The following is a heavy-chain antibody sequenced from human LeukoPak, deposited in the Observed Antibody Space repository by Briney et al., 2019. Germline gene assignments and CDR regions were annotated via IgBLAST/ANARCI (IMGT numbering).Heavy chain of an antibody. CDR3: ARDRGYWYFDL. J-gene: IGHJ2*01. V-gene: IGHV4-59*01. Sequence: SETLSLTCTVSGGSISSYYWGWIRQPPGKGLEWIGHIYHSGSTNYNPSLKSRVTISIDMSKNHFSLKLSSVTAADTAVYYCARDRGYWYFDLWGRGTLVTVSS. CDR2: IYHSGST. D-gene: IGHD3-10*01. CDR1: GGSISSYY.